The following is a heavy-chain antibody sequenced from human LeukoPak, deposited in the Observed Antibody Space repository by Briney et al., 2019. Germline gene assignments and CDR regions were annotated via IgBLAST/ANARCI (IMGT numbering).Heavy chain of an antibody. D-gene: IGHD2-15*01. Sequence: PSQTLSLTCTVSGVSISTGNYYWSWIRQPAGKGLEWIGRIYTSGSTNYNPSLKSRVTISVDMSKNQFSLKLSSVTAADTAVYYCARQCSGGSCYSGSTDYWGQGTLVTVSS. V-gene: IGHV4-61*02. J-gene: IGHJ4*02. CDR1: GVSISTGNYY. CDR2: IYTSGST. CDR3: ARQCSGGSCYSGSTDY.